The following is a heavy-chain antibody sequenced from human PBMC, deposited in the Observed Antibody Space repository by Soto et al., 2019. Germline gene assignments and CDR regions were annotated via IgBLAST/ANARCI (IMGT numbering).Heavy chain of an antibody. CDR3: VREALMSTFGGASDY. V-gene: IGHV1-18*01. D-gene: IGHD3-16*01. J-gene: IGHJ4*02. CDR2: ISAYNGNT. Sequence: ASVKVSCKASGYTFTSYGISWVRQAPGQGLEWMGWISAYNGNTNYAQKLQGRVTMTTDTSTSTAYMELRSLRSDDTAVYYCVREALMSTFGGASDYRGQRPLVTVSS. CDR1: GYTFTSYG.